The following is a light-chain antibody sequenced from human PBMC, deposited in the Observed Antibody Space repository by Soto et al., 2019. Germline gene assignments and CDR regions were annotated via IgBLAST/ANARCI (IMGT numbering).Light chain of an antibody. CDR2: WAS. Sequence: DIVMTQSPDSLAVSLGERATINCKSSQSVLYSSNNKNYLAWYQQKPGQSPKLLIYWASTRESGVPDRFSGGGSGTDFTLTISSLQAEDVAVYYCHQYYSSPPTFGGGTNVEIK. J-gene: IGKJ4*01. CDR1: QSVLYSSNNKNY. V-gene: IGKV4-1*01. CDR3: HQYYSSPPT.